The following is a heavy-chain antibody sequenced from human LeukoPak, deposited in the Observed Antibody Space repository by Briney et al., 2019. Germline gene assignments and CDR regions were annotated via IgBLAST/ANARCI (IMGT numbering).Heavy chain of an antibody. D-gene: IGHD6-13*01. V-gene: IGHV4-39*01. CDR2: IYYSGST. J-gene: IGHJ4*02. CDR1: GGSISRSSYY. CDR3: AIRSSWYLIDDY. Sequence: SETLSLTCTVSGGSISRSSYYWGWIRQPPGKGLEWIGGIYYSGSTYYNPSLKSRVTISVDTSKNQFSLKLSSVTAADTAVYYCAIRSSWYLIDDYWGQGTLVTVSS.